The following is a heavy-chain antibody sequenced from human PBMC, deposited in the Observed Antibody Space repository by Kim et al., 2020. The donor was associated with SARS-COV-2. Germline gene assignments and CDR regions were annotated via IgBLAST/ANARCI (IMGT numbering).Heavy chain of an antibody. Sequence: GGSLRLSCAASGFTFSSYAMSWVRQAPGKGLEWVSAISGSGGSTYYADSVKGRFTISRDNSKNTLYLQMNSLRAEDTAVYYCAKRFRMSDYIPDYGDYGATPDPYYYYGMDVWGQGTTVTVSS. J-gene: IGHJ6*02. CDR1: GFTFSSYA. CDR2: ISGSGGST. CDR3: AKRFRMSDYIPDYGDYGATPDPYYYYGMDV. V-gene: IGHV3-23*01. D-gene: IGHD4-17*01.